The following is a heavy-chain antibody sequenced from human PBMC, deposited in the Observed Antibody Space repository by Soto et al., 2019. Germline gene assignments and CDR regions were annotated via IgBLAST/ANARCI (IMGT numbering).Heavy chain of an antibody. Sequence: PGGSLRLSSTASGFTFNRHAMTWVRQAPGKGLEWVSGLSDSGGSIYYADSVKGRFTISRDNSMNTLYLQMNSLRVEDTAVYYCARSPSSGWYYFDYWGQGTLVTVSS. CDR2: LSDSGGSI. V-gene: IGHV3-23*01. J-gene: IGHJ4*02. CDR3: ARSPSSGWYYFDY. D-gene: IGHD6-19*01. CDR1: GFTFNRHA.